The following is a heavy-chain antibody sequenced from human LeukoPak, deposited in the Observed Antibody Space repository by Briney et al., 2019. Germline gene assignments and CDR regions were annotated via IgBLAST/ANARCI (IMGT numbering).Heavy chain of an antibody. D-gene: IGHD2-21*01. J-gene: IGHJ6*03. CDR1: GFTFSSYA. CDR2: ISGSGGST. CDR3: AKDFLAIPPRGYRDV. V-gene: IGHV3-23*01. Sequence: QSGGSLRLSCAASGFTFSSYAMSWVRQAPGKGLEWVSAISGSGGSTYYADSVKGRFTISRDNSKNTLYLQMNSLRAKDTAVYYCAKDFLAIPPRGYRDVWGKGTTVTVSS.